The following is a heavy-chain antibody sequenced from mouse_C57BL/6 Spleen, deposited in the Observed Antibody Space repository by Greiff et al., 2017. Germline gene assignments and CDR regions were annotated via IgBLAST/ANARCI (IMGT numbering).Heavy chain of an antibody. J-gene: IGHJ1*03. CDR3: ARLYGSSYRYFDV. CDR1: GYAFSSYW. CDR2: IYPGDGDT. V-gene: IGHV1-80*01. Sequence: VQLQESGAELVKPGASVKISCKASGYAFSSYWMNWVKQRPGKGLEWIGQIYPGDGDTNYNGKFKGKATLTADKYSSTAYMQLSSLTSEDSAVYFCARLYGSSYRYFDVWGTGTTVTVSS. D-gene: IGHD1-1*01.